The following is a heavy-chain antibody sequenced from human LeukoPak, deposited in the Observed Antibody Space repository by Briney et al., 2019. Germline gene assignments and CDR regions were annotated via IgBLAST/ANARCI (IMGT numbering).Heavy chain of an antibody. D-gene: IGHD2-2*01. V-gene: IGHV1-46*01. CDR1: GYTFTSYY. CDR3: ARDPGCSTTSCYVGYYYYGMDV. CDR2: INPSGGST. J-gene: IGHJ6*02. Sequence: ASVKVSCKASGYTFTSYYMHWVRQAPGQGLEWMGIINPSGGSTSYAQKFQGRVTMTRDTSTSTVYMELSILRSENTAVYYCARDPGCSTTSCYVGYYYYGMDVWGQGTTVTVSS.